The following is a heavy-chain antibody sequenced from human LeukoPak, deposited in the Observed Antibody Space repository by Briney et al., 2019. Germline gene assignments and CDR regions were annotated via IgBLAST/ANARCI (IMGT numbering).Heavy chain of an antibody. CDR1: GFTFSDYY. D-gene: IGHD6-19*01. V-gene: IGHV3-11*04. Sequence: GGSLRLSCAASGFTFSDYYMSWIRQAPGKGLEWVSYISSSGSTIYYADSVKGRFTISRDNSKNTLYLQMNSLRAEDTAVYYCARDSVSGWGSPFDYWGQGTLVTVSS. CDR2: ISSSGSTI. J-gene: IGHJ4*02. CDR3: ARDSVSGWGSPFDY.